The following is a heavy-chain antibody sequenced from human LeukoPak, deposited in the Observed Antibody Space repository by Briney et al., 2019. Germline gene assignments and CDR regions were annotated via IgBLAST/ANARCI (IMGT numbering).Heavy chain of an antibody. CDR2: IVVGSGIT. Sequence: ASVKVSCKSSGFTFGSSVMQWVRQARGQRLEWIGWIVVGSGITTYAQKFQERVTITRDLSTSTAYMELSSLRSEDTAVYFCAAADFWSGYYHLDYWGQGTLVTVSS. V-gene: IGHV1-58*02. CDR1: GFTFGSSV. J-gene: IGHJ4*02. D-gene: IGHD3-3*01. CDR3: AAADFWSGYYHLDY.